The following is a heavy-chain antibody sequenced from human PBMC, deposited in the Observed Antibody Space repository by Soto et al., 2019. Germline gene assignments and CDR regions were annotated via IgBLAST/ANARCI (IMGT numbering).Heavy chain of an antibody. CDR3: AKSPGMYYYDSSGYYHYDY. V-gene: IGHV3-23*01. CDR2: FSGSGGST. Sequence: GGSLRLSCAASGFTFSSYAMSWVRQAPGKGLEWVSAFSGSGGSTYYADSVKGRFTISRDNSKNTLYLQMNSLRAEDTAVYYCAKSPGMYYYDSSGYYHYDYWGQGTLVTVSS. CDR1: GFTFSSYA. J-gene: IGHJ4*02. D-gene: IGHD3-22*01.